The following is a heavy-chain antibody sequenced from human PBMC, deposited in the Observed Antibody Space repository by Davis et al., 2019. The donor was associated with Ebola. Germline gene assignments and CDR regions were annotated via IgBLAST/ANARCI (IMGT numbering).Heavy chain of an antibody. V-gene: IGHV3-7*01. CDR1: GFTLSNYW. CDR3: ARVGGWEDIVLVPASTYGMDV. D-gene: IGHD2-2*01. CDR2: IKDDGSAA. J-gene: IGHJ6*02. Sequence: GESLKISCAASGFTLSNYWMCWVRQAPGKGLEWVANIKDDGSAAYYVDSVKGRFTISRDNAKNSLYLQMDSLRVEDMAVYYCARVGGWEDIVLVPASTYGMDVWGQGTTVTVSS.